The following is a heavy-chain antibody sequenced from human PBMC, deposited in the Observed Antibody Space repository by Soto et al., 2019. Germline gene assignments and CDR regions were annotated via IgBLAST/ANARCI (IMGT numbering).Heavy chain of an antibody. J-gene: IGHJ4*02. CDR2: VYYTGST. CDR3: AVDIVGTGSY. D-gene: IGHD5-12*01. Sequence: SETQSLTCTVSGGSIGHYYWSWIRQPPGKGLEWIGYVYYTGSTNYNPSLMSRVTISLDTSKNQFSLKLNSVTTADTAVYFCAVDIVGTGSYWGQGTLVTVSS. CDR1: GGSIGHYY. V-gene: IGHV4-59*01.